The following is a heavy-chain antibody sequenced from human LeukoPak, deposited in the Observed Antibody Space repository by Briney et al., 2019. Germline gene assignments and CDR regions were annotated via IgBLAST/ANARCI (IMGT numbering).Heavy chain of an antibody. CDR2: IYYSGST. V-gene: IGHV4-59*01. CDR3: AHRVRESSGWYY. J-gene: IGHJ4*02. CDR1: GGSISSYY. Sequence: SETLSLTCTVSGGSISSYYWSWIRQPPGKGLEWIGYIYYSGSTNYNPSLKSRVTISVDTSKNQFSLKLSSVTAADTAVYYCAHRVRESSGWYYRGQGTLVTVSS. D-gene: IGHD6-19*01.